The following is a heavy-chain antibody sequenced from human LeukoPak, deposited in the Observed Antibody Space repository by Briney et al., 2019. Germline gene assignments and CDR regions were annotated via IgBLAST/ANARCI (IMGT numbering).Heavy chain of an antibody. V-gene: IGHV3-33*01. CDR3: AREYSSSHYYYGMDV. J-gene: IGHJ6*02. CDR1: GFTFSSYG. Sequence: GGSLRLSCAASGFTFSSYGMHWVRQAPGKGLEWVAVIWYDGSNKYYADSVKGRFTISRDNAKNSLYLQMNSLRAEDTAVYYCAREYSSSHYYYGMDVWGQGTTVTVSS. CDR2: IWYDGSNK. D-gene: IGHD6-6*01.